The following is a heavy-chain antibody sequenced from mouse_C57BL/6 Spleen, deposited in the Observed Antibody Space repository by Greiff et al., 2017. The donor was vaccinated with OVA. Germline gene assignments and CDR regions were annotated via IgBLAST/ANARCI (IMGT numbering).Heavy chain of an antibody. Sequence: VQRVESGAELMKPGASVKLSCKATGYTFTGYWIEWVKQRPGHGLEWIGEILPGSGSTNYNEKFKGKATFTADTSSNTAYMQLSSLTTEDSAIYYCARRGTTVPPYWYFDVWGTGTTVTVSS. V-gene: IGHV1-9*01. CDR2: ILPGSGST. CDR1: GYTFTGYW. D-gene: IGHD1-1*01. CDR3: ARRGTTVPPYWYFDV. J-gene: IGHJ1*03.